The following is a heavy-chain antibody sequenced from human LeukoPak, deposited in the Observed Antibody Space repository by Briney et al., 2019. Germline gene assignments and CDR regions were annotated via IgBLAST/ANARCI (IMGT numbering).Heavy chain of an antibody. V-gene: IGHV4-59*01. J-gene: IGHJ6*03. CDR3: ATGGASYYYYMDD. CDR1: GGSISSYY. D-gene: IGHD7-27*01. Sequence: SETLSPTCTVSGGSISSYYWSWIRQPPGKGLESIGYIYYSGSTNYNPSLKSRVTISVDTSKNQFSLKLSSVTAADTAVYYCATGGASYYYYMDDWGKGTTVTVSS. CDR2: IYYSGST.